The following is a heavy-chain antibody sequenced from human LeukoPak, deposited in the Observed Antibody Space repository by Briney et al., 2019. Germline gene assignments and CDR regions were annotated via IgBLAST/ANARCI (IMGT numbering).Heavy chain of an antibody. V-gene: IGHV1-18*04. Sequence: ASVKVSCKASGYTFTIYGITWVRQAPGQGLEWMGWISTHTGDTNYAQKLQARVTMTTDTSTSTANMELRSLRSDDTAVYYCARDRRLSVDIAMAPFDYWGQGTLVTVSS. J-gene: IGHJ4*02. CDR2: ISTHTGDT. D-gene: IGHD5-18*01. CDR1: GYTFTIYG. CDR3: ARDRRLSVDIAMAPFDY.